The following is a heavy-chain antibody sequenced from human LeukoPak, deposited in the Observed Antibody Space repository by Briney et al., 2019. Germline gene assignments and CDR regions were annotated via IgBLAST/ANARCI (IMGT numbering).Heavy chain of an antibody. V-gene: IGHV4-59*08. CDR1: GGCISSYY. J-gene: IGHJ4*02. CDR2: IYYSGST. D-gene: IGHD3-22*01. CDR3: ASSAYFYDSVGYLYY. Sequence: PSETLSLTCTVSGGCISSYYWSWIRQPPGKGLEWIGYIYYSGSTNYNPSLKSRVTISVDTSKNQFSVKLTSLTAADTAVYYCASSAYFYDSVGYLYYWGQGTLVTVSS.